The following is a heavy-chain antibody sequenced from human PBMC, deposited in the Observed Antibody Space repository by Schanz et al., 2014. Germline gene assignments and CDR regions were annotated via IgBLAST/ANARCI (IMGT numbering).Heavy chain of an antibody. D-gene: IGHD3-10*01. CDR2: ISGGGGTT. CDR1: GFSFTTYA. Sequence: EVQLVESGGGLVQPGGSLRLSCASSGFSFTTYAMSWVRQAPGKGLEWVSAISGGGGTTYYTDSVKGRFTISRDNSKSTLYLKMNSLRAEDTAVYYCAKDGPGGSGSYSADGGMDVWGQGTTVTVSS. CDR3: AKDGPGGSGSYSADGGMDV. V-gene: IGHV3-23*04. J-gene: IGHJ6*02.